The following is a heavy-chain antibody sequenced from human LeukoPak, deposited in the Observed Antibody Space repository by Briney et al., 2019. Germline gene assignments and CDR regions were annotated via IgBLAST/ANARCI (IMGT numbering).Heavy chain of an antibody. CDR3: ARRASTVTTSGAFDI. CDR1: GGSISSYY. Sequence: SETLSLTCTVSGGSISSYYWSWIRQPPGKGLEWTGYIYYSGSSNYNPSLKSRVTISVDTSKNQFSLKLSSVTAADTAVYYCARRASTVTTSGAFDIWGQGTMVTVSS. J-gene: IGHJ3*02. V-gene: IGHV4-59*08. D-gene: IGHD4-17*01. CDR2: IYYSGSS.